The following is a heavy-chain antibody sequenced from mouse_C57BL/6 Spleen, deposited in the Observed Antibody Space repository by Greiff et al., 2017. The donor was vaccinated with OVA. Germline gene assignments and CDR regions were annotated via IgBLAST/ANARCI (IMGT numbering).Heavy chain of an antibody. CDR1: GYTFTDYE. J-gene: IGHJ4*01. D-gene: IGHD1-1*01. CDR3: TGDGLITTVDYAMDY. V-gene: IGHV1-15*01. Sequence: QVQLKESGAELVRPGASVTLSCKASGYTFTDYEMHWVKQTPVHGLEWIGAIDPETGGTAYNQKFKGKAILTADKSSSTAYMELRSLTSEDSAVNYCTGDGLITTVDYAMDYWGQGTSVTVST. CDR2: IDPETGGT.